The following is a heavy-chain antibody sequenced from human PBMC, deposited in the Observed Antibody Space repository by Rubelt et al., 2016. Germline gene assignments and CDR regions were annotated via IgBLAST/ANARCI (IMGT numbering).Heavy chain of an antibody. CDR1: GYSISSGYY. CDR3: ARGDVWSGYYGRYGMDV. V-gene: IGHV4-38-2*02. J-gene: IGHJ6*02. CDR2: IYHSGST. D-gene: IGHD3-3*01. Sequence: QVQLQESGPGLVKPSETLSLTCTVSGYSISSGYYWGWIRQPPGKGLEWIGSIYHSGSTNYNPSLKNRVTISVDTSKNQFSPRVGSGTAADTAVYYCARGDVWSGYYGRYGMDVWGQGTTVTVSS.